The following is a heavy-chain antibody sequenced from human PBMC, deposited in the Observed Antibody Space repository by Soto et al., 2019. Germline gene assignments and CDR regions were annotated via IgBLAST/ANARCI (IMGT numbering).Heavy chain of an antibody. J-gene: IGHJ6*02. V-gene: IGHV3-33*01. CDR2: IWYDGRNK. CDR1: GFTFSSYG. Sequence: QVQLVESGGGVVQPGRSLRLSCAASGFTFSSYGMHWVRQAPGKGLEWVAVIWYDGRNKYYADSVKGRFTISRDNSKNTLYLKMNSLRAEDTAVYYCARLQLLVGGYYYGLDVWGQGTTVTVSS. D-gene: IGHD6-19*01. CDR3: ARLQLLVGGYYYGLDV.